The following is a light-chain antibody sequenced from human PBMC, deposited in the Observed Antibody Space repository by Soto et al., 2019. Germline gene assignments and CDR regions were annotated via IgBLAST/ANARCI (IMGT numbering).Light chain of an antibody. Sequence: QSALTRPASVSGSPGQSITISCTGTSSDVGDYNYVSWYQHQPGKAPKLMIYEVSNRPSGVSNRFSGSKSGNTASLTISGLQAEDEADYYCSSYIPSSVIFGGGTKLTVL. CDR3: SSYIPSSVI. CDR2: EVS. V-gene: IGLV2-14*01. J-gene: IGLJ2*01. CDR1: SSDVGDYNY.